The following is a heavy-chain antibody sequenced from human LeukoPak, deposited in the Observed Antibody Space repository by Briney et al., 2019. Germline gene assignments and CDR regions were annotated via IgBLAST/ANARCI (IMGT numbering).Heavy chain of an antibody. CDR2: ISSSGSYI. CDR1: RFTFSSYS. D-gene: IGHD3-22*01. Sequence: GGSLRLSCAASRFTFSSYSMNWVRQAPGKGLEWVSSISSSGSYIYHADSVKGRFTISRDNAKNSLYLQMNSLRAEDTAVYYCTGGYYYDSSGSSFDYWGQGTLVTVSS. CDR3: TGGYYYDSSGSSFDY. J-gene: IGHJ4*02. V-gene: IGHV3-21*01.